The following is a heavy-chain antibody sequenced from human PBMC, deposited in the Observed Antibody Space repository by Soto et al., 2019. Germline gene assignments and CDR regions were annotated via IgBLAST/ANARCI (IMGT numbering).Heavy chain of an antibody. J-gene: IGHJ3*01. Sequence: QVQLQESGPGLVKPSGTLSLTCAVSGDSISNSRWWTWVRQPPGKGLEWIGDIFHSGDTNYNPSLKSRVFISVDKSQNQFSLKVSSVPAADTAGYYCAYSTGWYRHDVWGQGTLVTVSS. V-gene: IGHV4-4*02. CDR3: AYSTGWYRHDV. CDR2: IFHSGDT. D-gene: IGHD6-19*01. CDR1: GDSISNSRW.